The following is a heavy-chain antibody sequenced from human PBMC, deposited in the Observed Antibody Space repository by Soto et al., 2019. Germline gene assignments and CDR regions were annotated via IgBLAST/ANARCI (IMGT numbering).Heavy chain of an antibody. CDR1: GYTFTSYG. Sequence: ASVKVSCKASGYTFTSYGISWVRQAPGQGLEWMGWISAYNGNTNYAQKLQGRVTMTTDTSTSTAYMELRSLRSDDTAVYYCVRVSSGWLTYYYDSSGSGPIDYWGQGTLVTVSS. D-gene: IGHD3-22*01. CDR2: ISAYNGNT. V-gene: IGHV1-18*01. J-gene: IGHJ4*02. CDR3: VRVSSGWLTYYYDSSGSGPIDY.